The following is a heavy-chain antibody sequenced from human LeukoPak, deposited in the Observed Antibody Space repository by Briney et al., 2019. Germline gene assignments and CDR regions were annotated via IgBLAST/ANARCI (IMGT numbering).Heavy chain of an antibody. D-gene: IGHD3-10*01. CDR3: TRGGSYFEK. J-gene: IGHJ4*02. Sequence: GGSLRLSCVGPGYDFKRYSMNWVRQAPGKGLEWISYITSSSSSIFYAASVRGRFTISRDSAMNSMYLQMNSLRDEDTAVYYCTRGGSYFEKWGQGSLVTVTS. CDR1: GYDFKRYS. V-gene: IGHV3-48*02. CDR2: ITSSSSSI.